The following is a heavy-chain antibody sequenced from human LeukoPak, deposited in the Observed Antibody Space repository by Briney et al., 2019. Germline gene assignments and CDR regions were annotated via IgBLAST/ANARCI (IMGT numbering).Heavy chain of an antibody. D-gene: IGHD3-3*01. J-gene: IGHJ6*03. CDR2: IKSKTDGETT. CDR1: GFTFSNAW. Sequence: GGSLRLSCAASGFTFSNAWMSWVRQAPGKGLKWVAHIKSKTDGETTDYAAPVKGRFTISRDDSKNTLYLQMNSLKTEDTAVYYCTTGRSGYYSIYYYYYYMDVWGKGTTVTVSS. V-gene: IGHV3-15*01. CDR3: TTGRSGYYSIYYYYYYMDV.